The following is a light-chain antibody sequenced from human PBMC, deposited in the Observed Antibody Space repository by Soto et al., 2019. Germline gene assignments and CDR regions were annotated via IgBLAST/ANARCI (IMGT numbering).Light chain of an antibody. V-gene: IGKV1-27*01. CDR3: QKYNSAPLT. CDR2: AAS. CDR1: QGISNY. Sequence: DIQMTQSPSSLSASVGDRGTITCRASQGISNYLAWYQQKPGKGPKLLIYAASTLQSGVPSRFSGSGSGTDYTLTNSSLQPEDVATYYCQKYNSAPLTFGGGTKVAIK. J-gene: IGKJ4*01.